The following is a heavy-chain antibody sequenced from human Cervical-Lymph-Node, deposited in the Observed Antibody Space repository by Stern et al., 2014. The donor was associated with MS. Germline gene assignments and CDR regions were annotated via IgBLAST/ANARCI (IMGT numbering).Heavy chain of an antibody. D-gene: IGHD1-7*01. CDR3: ARVSQLELAFDY. Sequence: QMQLVQSGAEVKKPGASVKVSCKASGYTFTSYCMHWVRQAPGQGLEWMGIINPSGGSTSYAQKFQGRVTMTRDTSTSTVYMELSSLRSEDTAVYYCARVSQLELAFDYWGQGTLVTVSS. V-gene: IGHV1-46*03. J-gene: IGHJ4*02. CDR2: INPSGGST. CDR1: GYTFTSYC.